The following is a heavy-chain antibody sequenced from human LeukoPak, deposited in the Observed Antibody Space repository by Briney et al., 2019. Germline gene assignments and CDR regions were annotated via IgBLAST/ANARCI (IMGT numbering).Heavy chain of an antibody. CDR3: AKDRARSSGWRNAFDI. D-gene: IGHD6-19*01. V-gene: IGHV3-23*01. Sequence: PGGSLRLSCAASGFTFSSYGMSWVRQAPGKGLEWVSAISGSGGSTYYADSVKGRFTISRDNSKNTPYLQMNSLRAEDTAVYYCAKDRARSSGWRNAFDIWGQGTMVTVSS. CDR2: ISGSGGST. J-gene: IGHJ3*02. CDR1: GFTFSSYG.